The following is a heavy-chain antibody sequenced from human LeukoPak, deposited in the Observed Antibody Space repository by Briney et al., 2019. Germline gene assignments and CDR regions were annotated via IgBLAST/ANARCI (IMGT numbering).Heavy chain of an antibody. CDR3: ARLYSSGWSIDRFDP. Sequence: SETLSLTCTVSGGSISSSSYYWGWIRQPPGKGLEWIGSIYYSGSTYYNPSLKSRVTISVDTSKNQFSLKLSSVTAADTAVYYCARLYSSGWSIDRFDPWGQGTLVTVSS. D-gene: IGHD6-19*01. CDR2: IYYSGST. CDR1: GGSISSSSYY. J-gene: IGHJ5*02. V-gene: IGHV4-39*07.